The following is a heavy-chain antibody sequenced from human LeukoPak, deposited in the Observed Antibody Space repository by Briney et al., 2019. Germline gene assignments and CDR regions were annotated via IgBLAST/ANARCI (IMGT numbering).Heavy chain of an antibody. CDR3: ARDGGWHRFDY. D-gene: IGHD6-19*01. J-gene: IGHJ4*02. V-gene: IGHV3-7*03. Sequence: GSLGLSCVESGFPFRSPWVAWLRQASGKGLEWVANINEDGSQKYYLGSVTGRFTISRDNAKNSLYLQMNSLSAEDAAMYYCARDGGWHRFDYWGQGTLVIVSS. CDR1: GFPFRSPW. CDR2: INEDGSQK.